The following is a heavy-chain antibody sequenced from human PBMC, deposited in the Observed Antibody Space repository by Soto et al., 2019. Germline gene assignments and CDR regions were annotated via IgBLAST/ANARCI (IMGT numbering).Heavy chain of an antibody. CDR2: ISCDGSNK. D-gene: IGHD3-3*01. V-gene: IGHV3-30-3*01. CDR3: ARDVRFLEWLLLDY. J-gene: IGHJ4*02. Sequence: PGGSLRLSWAAAGFTFSSYGIHWVRQAPGKGLEWVAVISCDGSNKYYADSVKGRFTISRDNSKNTLYLQMNSLRAEDTAVYYCARDVRFLEWLLLDYWGQGTLVTVSS. CDR1: GFTFSSYG.